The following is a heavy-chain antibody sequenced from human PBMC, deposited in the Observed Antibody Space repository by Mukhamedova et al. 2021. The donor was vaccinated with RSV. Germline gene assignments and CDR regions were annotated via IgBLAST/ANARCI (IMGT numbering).Heavy chain of an antibody. V-gene: IGHV3-53*01. CDR2: IYAAGNT. CDR1: VSSNY. J-gene: IGHJ4*02. CDR3: ASRSGSYLDQSFDY. Sequence: VSSNYMSWVRQAPGKGLEWVAVIYAAGNTFYADSVKGRFTVSRDSPKDTLYLQMSSLRAEATAVYYCASRSGSYLDQSFDYWGQG. D-gene: IGHD1-26*01.